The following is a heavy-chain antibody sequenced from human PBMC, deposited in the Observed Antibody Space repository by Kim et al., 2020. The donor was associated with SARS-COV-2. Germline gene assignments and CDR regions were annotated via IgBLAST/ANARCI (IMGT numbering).Heavy chain of an antibody. CDR1: GGSISSYY. CDR2: IYYSGST. D-gene: IGHD5-12*01. J-gene: IGHJ4*02. Sequence: SETLSLTCTVSGGSISSYYWSWIRQPPGKGLEWIGYIYYSGSTNYNPSLKSRVTISVDTSKNQFSLKLSSVTAADTAVYYCARVQRGWLQYPETPHFDYWGQGTLVTVSS. CDR3: ARVQRGWLQYPETPHFDY. V-gene: IGHV4-59*12.